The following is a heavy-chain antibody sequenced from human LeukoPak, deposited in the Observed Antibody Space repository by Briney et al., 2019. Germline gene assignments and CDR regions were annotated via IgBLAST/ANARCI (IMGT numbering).Heavy chain of an antibody. CDR3: ARVEVTGIADY. D-gene: IGHD6-13*01. Sequence: ASVKVSCKASGYTFTGYYMHWVRQAPGPGLEWMGWIDPNSGGTNYAQKFQGRVNITRDTSISTAYMELSRLRSDDTAVYYCARVEVTGIADYWGQGTLVTVSS. CDR2: IDPNSGGT. J-gene: IGHJ4*02. V-gene: IGHV1-2*02. CDR1: GYTFTGYY.